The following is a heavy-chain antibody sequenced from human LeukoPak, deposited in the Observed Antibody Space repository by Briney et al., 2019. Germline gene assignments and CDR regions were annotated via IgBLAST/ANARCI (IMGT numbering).Heavy chain of an antibody. CDR2: ISSSSSYI. J-gene: IGHJ4*02. V-gene: IGHV3-21*01. CDR3: ARGIAVAGGTDY. Sequence: GGSLRLSCAASGFTFSSYSLNWVRQAPGKGLEWVSSISSSSSYIYYADSVKGRFTISRDNAKNSLYLQMNSLRAEDTAVYYCARGIAVAGGTDYWGQGTLVTVSS. D-gene: IGHD6-19*01. CDR1: GFTFSSYS.